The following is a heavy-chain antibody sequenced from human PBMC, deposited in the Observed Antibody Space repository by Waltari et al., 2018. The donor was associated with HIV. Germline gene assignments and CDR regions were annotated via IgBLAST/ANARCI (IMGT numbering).Heavy chain of an antibody. CDR2: IYTSGST. J-gene: IGHJ4*02. D-gene: IGHD3-9*01. CDR1: GGSISSGSYY. V-gene: IGHV4-61*02. Sequence: QVQLQESGPGLVKPSQTLSLTCTVSGGSISSGSYYWSWIRQPAGKGLEWIGRIYTSGSTNYNPSLKSRVTISVDTSKNQFSLKLSSVTAADTAVYYCARERDDILTGFDYWGQGTLVTVSS. CDR3: ARERDDILTGFDY.